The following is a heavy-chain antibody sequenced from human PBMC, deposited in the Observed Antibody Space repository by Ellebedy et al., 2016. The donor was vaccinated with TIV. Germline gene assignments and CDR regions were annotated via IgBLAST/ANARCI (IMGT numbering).Heavy chain of an antibody. Sequence: PGGSLRLSCAASGFIFSDSAIYRVRQASGKGLEWVGRIRKRTNSYATEYAASVKGRFTISRDDSKNTAYLQMNSLKIEDTAVYYCTGAITGGGYWGQGTLVTVSS. J-gene: IGHJ4*02. CDR3: TGAITGGGY. CDR1: GFIFSDSA. D-gene: IGHD1-14*01. V-gene: IGHV3-73*01. CDR2: IRKRTNSYAT.